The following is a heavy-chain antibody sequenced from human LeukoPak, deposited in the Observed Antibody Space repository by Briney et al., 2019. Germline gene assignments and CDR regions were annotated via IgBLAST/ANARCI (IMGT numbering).Heavy chain of an antibody. Sequence: GGSLRLSCAASGFTFDDYGMSWVRQAPGKGLEWVSGINWNGGSTGYADSVKGRFTISRDNAKKSLYLQMNSLRAEDTALYYCARVYYDSSGYGGFDYWGQGTLVTVSS. V-gene: IGHV3-20*04. D-gene: IGHD3-22*01. CDR1: GFTFDDYG. CDR2: INWNGGST. CDR3: ARVYYDSSGYGGFDY. J-gene: IGHJ4*02.